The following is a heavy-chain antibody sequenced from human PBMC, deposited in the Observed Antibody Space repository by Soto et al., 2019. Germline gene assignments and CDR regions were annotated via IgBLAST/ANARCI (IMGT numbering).Heavy chain of an antibody. CDR2: ISYDGSNK. D-gene: IGHD3-3*01. CDR1: GFTFSSYA. CDR3: ARVDGSITIFGVDLTNHFDY. V-gene: IGHV3-30-3*01. Sequence: GGSLRLSCAASGFTFSSYAMHWVRQAPGKGLEWVAVISYDGSNKYYADSVKGRFTISRDNSKNTLYLQMNSLRAEDTAVYYCARVDGSITIFGVDLTNHFDYWGQGTLVTVSS. J-gene: IGHJ4*02.